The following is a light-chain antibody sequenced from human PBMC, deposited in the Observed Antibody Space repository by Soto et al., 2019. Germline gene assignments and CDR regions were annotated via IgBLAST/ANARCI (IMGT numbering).Light chain of an antibody. V-gene: IGKV1-12*01. J-gene: IGKJ3*01. CDR1: QGVGGW. CDR2: ATS. CDR3: QQTHSLPLS. Sequence: IQMTQSPASVSASVGGRVTMTCRASQGVGGWLAWYQQKPGKVPKLLIYATSSLHSGVPSRFSGSGSGTDFSLSISSLQPEDFATYYCQQTHSLPLSFGPGTKVDI.